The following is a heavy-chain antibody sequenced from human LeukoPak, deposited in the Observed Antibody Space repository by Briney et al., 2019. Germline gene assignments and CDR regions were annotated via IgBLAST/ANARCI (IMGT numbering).Heavy chain of an antibody. CDR3: ASLMVRGVAGNYYYYMDV. CDR2: IIPIFGTA. Sequence: ASVKVSCKASGGTFSSYAISWVRQAPGQGLEWMGGIIPIFGTANYAQKFQGRVTITADKSTSTAYMELSSLRSEDTAVYYCASLMVRGVAGNYYYYMDVWGRGTTVTVSS. V-gene: IGHV1-69*06. J-gene: IGHJ6*03. CDR1: GGTFSSYA. D-gene: IGHD3-10*01.